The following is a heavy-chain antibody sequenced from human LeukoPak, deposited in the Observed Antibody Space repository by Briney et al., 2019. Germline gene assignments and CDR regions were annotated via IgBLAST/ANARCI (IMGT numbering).Heavy chain of an antibody. CDR3: ARDPITMIVVVITSYYFDY. Sequence: ASVKVSCKASGYTFTGYYMHGVRQAPGQGLEWMGWINPNSGGTNYAQKFQGRVTMTRDTSISTAYMEPSRLRSDDTAVYYCARDPITMIVVVITSYYFDYRGKGTLVTVSS. J-gene: IGHJ4*02. CDR2: INPNSGGT. D-gene: IGHD3-22*01. V-gene: IGHV1-2*02. CDR1: GYTFTGYY.